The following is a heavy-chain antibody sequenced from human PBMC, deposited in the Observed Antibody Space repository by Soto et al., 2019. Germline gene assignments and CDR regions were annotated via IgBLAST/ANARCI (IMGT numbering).Heavy chain of an antibody. CDR2: IYPGDSDT. CDR1: EYSFNSNW. V-gene: IGHV5-51*01. J-gene: IGHJ3*02. CDR3: ARGGSAYCGGHCNDFAI. D-gene: IGHD2-21*02. Sequence: GESLKISCKGSEYSFNSNWIAWVRQTPEKGLEWMGIIYPGDSDTRYSPYFQGQVTISAEKSISTAYLQWSRLKASGTAMYYCARGGSAYCGGHCNDFAISGQRTTVTVSS.